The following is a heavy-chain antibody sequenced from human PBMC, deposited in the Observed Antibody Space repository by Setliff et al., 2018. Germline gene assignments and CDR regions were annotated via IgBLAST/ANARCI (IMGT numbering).Heavy chain of an antibody. D-gene: IGHD3-3*01. Sequence: SETLSLTCTVSGDSISSGSYYWTWIRQPAGKGLEWIGHFHTGGSTNYNRSRRSRVSISVDTSKNQFSLKLSSVTAADTATYYCARAGPTVTFFRVLVISWWDPWGQGSLGTVSS. V-gene: IGHV4-61*09. J-gene: IGHJ5*02. CDR1: GDSISSGSYY. CDR2: FHTGGST. CDR3: ARAGPTVTFFRVLVISWWDP.